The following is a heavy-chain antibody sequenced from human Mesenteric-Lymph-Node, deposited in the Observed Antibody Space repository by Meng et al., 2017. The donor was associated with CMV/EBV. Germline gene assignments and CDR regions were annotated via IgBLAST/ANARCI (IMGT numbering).Heavy chain of an antibody. D-gene: IGHD3-10*01. CDR2: LNTGNGDT. CDR3: ARAYYGSGGYYDY. Sequence: KASGYTFTTYTIHWVRQDTGQRLEWMGWLNTGNGDTEPSRKFQGRVTITRDTSARTAYMEMSSLTSEDTAVYYCARAYYGSGGYYDYWGQGTLVTVSS. J-gene: IGHJ4*02. V-gene: IGHV1-3*04. CDR1: GYTFTTYT.